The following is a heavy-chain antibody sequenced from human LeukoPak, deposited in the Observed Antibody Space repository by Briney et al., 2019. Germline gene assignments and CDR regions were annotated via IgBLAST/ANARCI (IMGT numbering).Heavy chain of an antibody. Sequence: GGSLRLSCAASGFTVSSNHMSWVRQAPGKGLEWVSVLYSGDTTYYADSVKDRITISRDNSKNTLYLQMNSLRAEDTAVYYCARAGHCSGASCYSGVLDYWGQGTLVTVSS. CDR3: ARAGHCSGASCYSGVLDY. D-gene: IGHD2-15*01. CDR1: GFTVSSNH. CDR2: LYSGDTT. J-gene: IGHJ4*02. V-gene: IGHV3-66*01.